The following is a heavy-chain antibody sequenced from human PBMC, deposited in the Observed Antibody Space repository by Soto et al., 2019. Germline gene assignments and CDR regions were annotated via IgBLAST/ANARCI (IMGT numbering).Heavy chain of an antibody. CDR2: IYYSGST. V-gene: IGHV4-39*01. Sequence: QLQLQESGPGLVKPSETLSLTCTVSGGSISSSSYYWGWIRQPPGKGLEWIGSIYYSGSTYYNPSLKSRVTISVDTSKNQFSLKLSSVTAADTAVYYCAGGVGWLIREGYCYWGQGALVTVSS. J-gene: IGHJ4*02. D-gene: IGHD3-3*01. CDR1: GGSISSSSYY. CDR3: AGGVGWLIREGYCY.